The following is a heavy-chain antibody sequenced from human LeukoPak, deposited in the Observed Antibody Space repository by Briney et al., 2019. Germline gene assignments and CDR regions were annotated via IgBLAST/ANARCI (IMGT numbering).Heavy chain of an antibody. J-gene: IGHJ5*02. CDR2: MNPKSGNT. CDR3: AKDPFHCSSTSCSRGYNWFDP. V-gene: IGHV1-8*03. Sequence: ASVKVSCKASGYTFTRYDINWVRQATGQGLEWMGWMNPKSGNTGHAQKFQGRVTITRDTSVSTVYMELSSLRSEDTAVYYCAKDPFHCSSTSCSRGYNWFDPWGQGTLVTVSS. CDR1: GYTFTRYD. D-gene: IGHD2-2*01.